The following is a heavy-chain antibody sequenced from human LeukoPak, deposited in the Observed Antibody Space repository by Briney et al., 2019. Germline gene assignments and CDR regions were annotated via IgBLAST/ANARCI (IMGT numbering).Heavy chain of an antibody. J-gene: IGHJ4*02. CDR2: IYYSGTI. CDR3: ARVRAAAVPYYFDY. D-gene: IGHD6-13*01. V-gene: IGHV4-39*07. CDR1: GGSIRTSSYY. Sequence: SETLSLICTVSGGSIRTSSYYWGWIRQPPGKGLKWIASIYYSGTIYSNGSLKSRVTISVETSKNQFSLKLSSVTAADTAMYYCARVRAAAVPYYFDYWGRGTLVTVSS.